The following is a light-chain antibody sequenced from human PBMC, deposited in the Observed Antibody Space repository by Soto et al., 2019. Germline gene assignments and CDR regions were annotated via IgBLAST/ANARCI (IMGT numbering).Light chain of an antibody. CDR3: QQDHTWPIT. CDR1: QGVSRK. Sequence: DIVITNSPATLSVAPGERVTFSCRASQGVSRKLAWYQHKPGQAPRLLISGASTGATGIPARFSGSGSGTEFTLTISSLQSEDCTIYYCQQDHTWPITFGGGAKVDIK. CDR2: GAS. J-gene: IGKJ4*01. V-gene: IGKV3-15*01.